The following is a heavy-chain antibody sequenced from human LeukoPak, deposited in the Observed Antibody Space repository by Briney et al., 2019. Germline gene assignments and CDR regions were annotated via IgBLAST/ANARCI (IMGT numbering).Heavy chain of an antibody. V-gene: IGHV3-30*03. Sequence: GGSLRLSCAASGFTFSSYGMHWVRQAPGKGLEWVAVISYDGSNKYYADSVKGRFTISRDNSKNTLYLQMNSLRAEDTAVYYCARDLTKYNWNYGGFCYWGQGTLVTVSS. CDR1: GFTFSSYG. CDR2: ISYDGSNK. D-gene: IGHD1-7*01. J-gene: IGHJ4*02. CDR3: ARDLTKYNWNYGGFCY.